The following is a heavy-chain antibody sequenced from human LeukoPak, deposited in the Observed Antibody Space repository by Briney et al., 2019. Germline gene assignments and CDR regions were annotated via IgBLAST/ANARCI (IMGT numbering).Heavy chain of an antibody. Sequence: ASVKVSCKASGYTFTGYYMHWVRQAPGQGLEWMGWINPNSGGTNYAQKFQGRVTMTRDTSISTAYMELSRLRSDDTAVYYCARGSDTYYDFWSGYGLRVGYYYYMDVWGKGTTVTVSS. D-gene: IGHD3-3*01. J-gene: IGHJ6*03. CDR3: ARGSDTYYDFWSGYGLRVGYYYYMDV. V-gene: IGHV1-2*02. CDR1: GYTFTGYY. CDR2: INPNSGGT.